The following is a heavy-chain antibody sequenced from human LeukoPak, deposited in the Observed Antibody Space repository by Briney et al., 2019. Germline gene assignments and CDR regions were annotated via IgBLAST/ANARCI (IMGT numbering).Heavy chain of an antibody. Sequence: SETLSLTCVVYGGSFSDYYWSYIRQPPGKGLEWIGEINHSGSTNYNPSLKSRVTISVDTSKNQFSLKLSSVTAADTAVYYCARAGTNLGDYDYWGQGTLVTVSS. CDR2: INHSGST. J-gene: IGHJ4*02. V-gene: IGHV4-34*01. CDR3: ARAGTNLGDYDY. D-gene: IGHD4-17*01. CDR1: GGSFSDYY.